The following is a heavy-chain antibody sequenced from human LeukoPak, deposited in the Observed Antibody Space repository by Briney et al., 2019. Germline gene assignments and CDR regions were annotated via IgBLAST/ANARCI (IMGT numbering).Heavy chain of an antibody. CDR1: GGSISSYY. CDR3: ARDPFPVYGDYGGDAFDI. V-gene: IGHV4-59*01. J-gene: IGHJ3*02. D-gene: IGHD4-17*01. CDR2: IYYSGST. Sequence: PSETLSLTCTVSGGSISSYYWSWIRQPPGKGLEWIGYIYYSGSTNYNPSLKSRVTISVDTSKNQFSLKLSSVTAADTAVYYCARDPFPVYGDYGGDAFDIWGQGTMVTVSS.